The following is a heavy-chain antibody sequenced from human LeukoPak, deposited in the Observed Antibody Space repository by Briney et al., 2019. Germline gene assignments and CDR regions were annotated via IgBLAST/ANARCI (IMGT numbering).Heavy chain of an antibody. CDR2: INPNSGGT. J-gene: IGHJ4*02. D-gene: IGHD2-2*01. V-gene: IGHV1-2*02. CDR3: ARDPDIVVVPAARGDY. Sequence: ASVKLSCKASGYTFTGYYMHWVRQAPGQGLEWMGWINPNSGGTNYAQKFQGRVTMTRDTSISTAYMELSRLRSDDTAVYYCARDPDIVVVPAARGDYWGQGTLVTVSS. CDR1: GYTFTGYY.